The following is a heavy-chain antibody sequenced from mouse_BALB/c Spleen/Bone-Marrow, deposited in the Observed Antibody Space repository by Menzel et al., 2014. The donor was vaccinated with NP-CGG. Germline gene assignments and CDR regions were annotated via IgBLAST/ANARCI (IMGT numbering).Heavy chain of an antibody. V-gene: IGHV14-3*02. J-gene: IGHJ4*01. CDR3: ARWEYYAMDY. CDR1: GFNIKDTY. D-gene: IGHD4-1*01. Sequence: SGAELVKPGASVKLSCTASGFNIKDTYMHWVKQRPEQGLEWIGRLDPANGNTKYDPKFQGKAAITADTSSNTAYLQLSSLTSDDTAVYYCARWEYYAMDYWGQGTSVTVSS. CDR2: LDPANGNT.